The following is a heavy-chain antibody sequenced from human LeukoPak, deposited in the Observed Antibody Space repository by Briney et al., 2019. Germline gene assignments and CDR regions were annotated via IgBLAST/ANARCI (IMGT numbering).Heavy chain of an antibody. Sequence: SSETLSLTCTVSGGSVSSNSYYWSWVRQPPGKGLEWIGFIDYTGSANYNPSLKSRVTISLDTSKNQFSVKVMSVTAADTAVYYCARIPVAKTFDYWGQGTLVTVSS. CDR2: IDYTGSA. CDR1: GGSVSSNSYY. D-gene: IGHD6-19*01. V-gene: IGHV4-61*01. J-gene: IGHJ4*02. CDR3: ARIPVAKTFDY.